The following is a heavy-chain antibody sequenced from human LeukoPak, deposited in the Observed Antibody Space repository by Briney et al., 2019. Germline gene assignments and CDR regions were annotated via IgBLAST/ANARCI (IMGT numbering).Heavy chain of an antibody. Sequence: PSETLSLTCSVSGGSISSDDYCWNWIRQHPGKGLEWIGYIYYSGSTYYNPSLKSRVALSVDTSKNQFSLKLSSLTAADTAVYYCAKSREEIRGLDAFNIWGQGTMVTVSS. CDR1: GGSISSDDYC. CDR2: IYYSGST. V-gene: IGHV4-31*03. J-gene: IGHJ3*02. CDR3: AKSREEIRGLDAFNI. D-gene: IGHD5-24*01.